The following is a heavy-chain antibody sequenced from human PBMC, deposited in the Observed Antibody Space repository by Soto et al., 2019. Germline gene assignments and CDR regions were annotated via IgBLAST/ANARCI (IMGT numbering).Heavy chain of an antibody. Sequence: EVHLLESGGGLVQPGGSLRLSCTASGFSFSTSVMTWVRQAPGQGLEWVASISENGGSRGGTYYADSVKGRVTLSRDNSNNSLYLQLDSLRGADTAVYFCASAKAVVIAALGIWGQGTMVTVSS. CDR2: ISENGGSRGGT. V-gene: IGHV3-23*01. CDR3: ASAKAVVIAALGI. J-gene: IGHJ3*02. CDR1: GFSFSTSV. D-gene: IGHD2-21*01.